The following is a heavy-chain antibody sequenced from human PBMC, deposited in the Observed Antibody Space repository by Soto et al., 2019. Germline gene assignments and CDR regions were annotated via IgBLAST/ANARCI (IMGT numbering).Heavy chain of an antibody. D-gene: IGHD4-17*01. V-gene: IGHV2-70*04. Sequence: SGPTLVNPTQTLTLTCTFSGFSLRSSGMRVSWIRQPPGKALEWLARIEWDDDKFYSTSLKTRLTISKDTSKNQVVLTMTNMDPVGTGTYYCARSPTGYYGMDVWGQGTTVTVSS. CDR2: IEWDDDK. CDR3: ARSPTGYYGMDV. J-gene: IGHJ6*02. CDR1: GFSLRSSGMR.